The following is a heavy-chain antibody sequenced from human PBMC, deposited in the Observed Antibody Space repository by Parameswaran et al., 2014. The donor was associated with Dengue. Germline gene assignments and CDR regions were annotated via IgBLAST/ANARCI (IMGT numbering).Heavy chain of an antibody. Sequence: RWIRQPPGKGLEWIGEINHSGSTNYNPSLKSRVTISVDTSKNQFSLKLSSVTAADTAVYYCARGRAFDIWGQGTMVTVSS. CDR3: ARGRAFDI. J-gene: IGHJ3*02. V-gene: IGHV4-34*01. CDR2: INHSGST.